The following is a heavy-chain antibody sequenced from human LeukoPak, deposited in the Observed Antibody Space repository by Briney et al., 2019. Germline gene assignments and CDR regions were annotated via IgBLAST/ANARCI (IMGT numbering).Heavy chain of an antibody. D-gene: IGHD1-26*01. CDR2: IYHSGST. CDR1: GYSISSGYY. Sequence: PSETLSLTCTVSGYSISSGYYWGWIRQPPGKGLEWIGSIYHSGSTYYNPSLKSRVTISVDTSKNQFSLKLSSVTAADTAVYYCARAIRVGATGWYFDLWGRGTLVTVSS. J-gene: IGHJ2*01. V-gene: IGHV4-38-2*02. CDR3: ARAIRVGATGWYFDL.